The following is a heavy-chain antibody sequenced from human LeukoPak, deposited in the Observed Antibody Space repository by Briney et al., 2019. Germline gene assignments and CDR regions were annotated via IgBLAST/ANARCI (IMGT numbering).Heavy chain of an antibody. Sequence: GGSLRLSCAASGFSFDTYSMNWFRQAPGKGLEWVANTKPDGSAEYYADSVRGRFTASRDNANNLLYLQMNRLRAEDTAVYYCARDGGLHTNFDYWGQGTLLTVSS. D-gene: IGHD2-15*01. V-gene: IGHV3-7*01. CDR3: ARDGGLHTNFDY. CDR1: GFSFDTYS. J-gene: IGHJ4*02. CDR2: TKPDGSAE.